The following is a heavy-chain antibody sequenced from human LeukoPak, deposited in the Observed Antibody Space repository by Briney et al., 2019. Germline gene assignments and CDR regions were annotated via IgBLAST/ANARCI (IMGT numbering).Heavy chain of an antibody. D-gene: IGHD2-2*01. CDR2: IHYSGST. CDR3: ATADSTSWVDY. J-gene: IGHJ4*02. V-gene: IGHV4-59*01. Sequence: PSETLSLTCTVSGGSISSYYWSWIRQPPGKGLEWIGYIHYSGSTNYSPSLTSRVTISIDTSNDQFSLKLSSVTAADTAVYYCATADSTSWVDYWGQGTLVTVSS. CDR1: GGSISSYY.